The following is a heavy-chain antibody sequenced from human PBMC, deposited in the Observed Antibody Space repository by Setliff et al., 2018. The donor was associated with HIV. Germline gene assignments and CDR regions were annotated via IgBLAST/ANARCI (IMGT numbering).Heavy chain of an antibody. CDR3: ARDKGDYGADY. D-gene: IGHD4-17*01. CDR1: GGSIRSFF. J-gene: IGHJ4*02. V-gene: IGHV4-4*08. CDR2: IYTSGST. Sequence: SETLSLTCTVSGGSIRSFFWSWIRQPPGKGLEWIGHIYTSGSTNYNPSLKSRVTMSVDTSKNQFSLKLSSVTAADTAAYYCARDKGDYGADYWGQGTLVTVSS.